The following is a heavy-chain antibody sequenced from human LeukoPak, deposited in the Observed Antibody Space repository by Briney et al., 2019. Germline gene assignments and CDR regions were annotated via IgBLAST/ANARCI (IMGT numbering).Heavy chain of an antibody. V-gene: IGHV3-33*01. CDR1: GFTFSSYG. Sequence: PGRSLRLSCAASGFTFSSYGMHWVRQAPGKGLEWVAVIWYDGSNKYYADSVKGRLTISRDNAKNTLYLQMNSLRAEDTAVYYCARGSSTSYYYYGMDVWGQGATVTVSS. CDR2: IWYDGSNK. D-gene: IGHD2-2*01. CDR3: ARGSSTSYYYYGMDV. J-gene: IGHJ6*02.